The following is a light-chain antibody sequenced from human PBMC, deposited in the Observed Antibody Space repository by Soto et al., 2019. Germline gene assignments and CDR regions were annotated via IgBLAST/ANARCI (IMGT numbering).Light chain of an antibody. CDR2: TAS. Sequence: EIVLTQSPGTLSLSPGERAILSYRASQTVGNNYVAWYQQKPCQAPRLLIHTASRRATGISDKFSGSGSGTEFTLTINRLEPEDFAMYYCQQHAYSPQTFGQGTRLEIK. J-gene: IGKJ5*01. V-gene: IGKV3-20*01. CDR3: QQHAYSPQT. CDR1: QTVGNNY.